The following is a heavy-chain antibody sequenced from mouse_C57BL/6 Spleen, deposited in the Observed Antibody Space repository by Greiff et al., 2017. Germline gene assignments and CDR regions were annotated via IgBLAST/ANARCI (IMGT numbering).Heavy chain of an antibody. J-gene: IGHJ3*01. CDR2: FYPGSGSI. D-gene: IGHD2-5*01. Sequence: QVQLQQSGAELVKPGASVKLSCKASGYTFTEYTIHWVKQRSGQGLEWIGWFYPGSGSIKYNEKFKDKATLTADKSSSTVYMELSRLTSEDSAVYFCARHEDEVYYSNLAWFAYWGQGTLVTVSA. CDR3: ARHEDEVYYSNLAWFAY. V-gene: IGHV1-62-2*01. CDR1: GYTFTEYT.